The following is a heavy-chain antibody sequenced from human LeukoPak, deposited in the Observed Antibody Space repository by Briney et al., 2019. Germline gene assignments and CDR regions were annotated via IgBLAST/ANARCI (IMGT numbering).Heavy chain of an antibody. V-gene: IGHV7-4-1*02. J-gene: IGHJ1*01. CDR3: ARDYTIAVGTTTYLQH. Sequence: ASVKVSCKASGYIFSVYALIWVRQAPGQGLELMGWINTNTGNPTYAQGFTGRFVFSLDISVSTAYLQISSLKAEDTAVYYCARDYTIAVGTTTYLQHWGQGTLVTVSS. CDR2: INTNTGNP. CDR1: GYIFSVYA. D-gene: IGHD1-14*01.